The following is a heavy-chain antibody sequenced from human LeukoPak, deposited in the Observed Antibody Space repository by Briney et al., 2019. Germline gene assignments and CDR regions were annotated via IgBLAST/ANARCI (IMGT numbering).Heavy chain of an antibody. V-gene: IGHV3-66*01. CDR1: GFTVSSNY. CDR2: IYSGGNT. D-gene: IGHD3-22*01. CDR3: ARDHDNYYDSSGYRQIYLDGMDV. J-gene: IGHJ6*02. Sequence: PGGSLRLSCAASGFTVSSNYMSWVRQAPGKGLEWVSVIYSGGNTYYADSVKGRFTISRDNSKNTLYLQMNSLRAEDTAVYYCARDHDNYYDSSGYRQIYLDGMDVWGQGTTVTVSS.